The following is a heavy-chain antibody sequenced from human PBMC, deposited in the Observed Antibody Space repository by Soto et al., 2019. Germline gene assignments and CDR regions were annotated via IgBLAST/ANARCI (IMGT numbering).Heavy chain of an antibody. CDR1: GGSIRSSSYY. CDR2: IDYSGST. CDR3: ATFLGDPAY. Sequence: PSETLSLTCTVSGGSIRSSSYYWIRQPPGKGLEWIGSIDYSGSTYYNPSLKSRVTISVDTSKNQFSLKLSSVTAADTAVYYCATFLGDPAYWGQGTLVTVSS. J-gene: IGHJ4*02. D-gene: IGHD7-27*01. V-gene: IGHV4-39*01.